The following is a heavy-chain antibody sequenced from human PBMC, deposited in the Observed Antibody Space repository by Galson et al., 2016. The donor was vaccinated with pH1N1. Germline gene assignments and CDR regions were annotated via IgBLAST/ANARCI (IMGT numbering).Heavy chain of an antibody. D-gene: IGHD6-13*01. J-gene: IGHJ4*02. CDR2: INGDGSST. CDR1: GFTFSSHW. Sequence: SLRLSCAASGFTFSSHWMHWVRQAPGKGLVWVSRINGDGSSTSYADSVKGRFTISRDNARNTLYLQMNSLRAEDTAVYYCAKGPYSSSWYPHFDYWGQGTLVTVSS. CDR3: AKGPYSSSWYPHFDY. V-gene: IGHV3-74*01.